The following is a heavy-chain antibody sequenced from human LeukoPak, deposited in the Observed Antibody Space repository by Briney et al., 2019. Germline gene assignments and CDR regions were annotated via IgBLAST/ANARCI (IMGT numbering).Heavy chain of an antibody. CDR2: ISTTTSTI. J-gene: IGHJ4*02. D-gene: IGHD3-9*01. V-gene: IGHV3-48*02. CDR3: ARNHFEDY. CDR1: GFTFSSYV. Sequence: GGSLRLSCAASGFTFSSYVMNWVRQAPGKGLEWVSYISTTTSTIYYADSVKGRFTISRDNARNSLYLQMNSLRDEDTAVYYCARNHFEDYWGQGTLVTVSS.